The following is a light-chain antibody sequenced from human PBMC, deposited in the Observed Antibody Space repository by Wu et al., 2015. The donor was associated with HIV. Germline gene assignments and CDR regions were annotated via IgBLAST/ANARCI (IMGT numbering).Light chain of an antibody. CDR3: HQYGNAFHN. CDR1: LSVSSW. J-gene: IGKJ2*01. CDR2: KAS. V-gene: IGKV1-5*03. Sequence: DIQMTQSPSTLSASVGDTVSITCRASLSVSSWLAWYQQKPGKAPNLLIYKASTLHSGVPSRFSGSGYGTEFTLTISSLQPDDSATYYCHQYGNAFHNFGQGTKLEIK.